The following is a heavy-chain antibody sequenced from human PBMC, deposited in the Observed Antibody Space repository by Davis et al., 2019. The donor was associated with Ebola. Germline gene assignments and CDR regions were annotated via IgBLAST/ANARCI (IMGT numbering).Heavy chain of an antibody. V-gene: IGHV4-59*08. Sequence: MPGGSLRLSCTVSGGSISSYYWSWIRQPPGKGLEWIGYIYYSGSTNYNPSLKSRVTISVDTSKNQFSLKLSSVTAADTAVYYCARRDGSSGWYNHYGMDVWGQGTTVTVSS. CDR3: ARRDGSSGWYNHYGMDV. CDR2: IYYSGST. J-gene: IGHJ6*02. CDR1: GGSISSYY. D-gene: IGHD6-19*01.